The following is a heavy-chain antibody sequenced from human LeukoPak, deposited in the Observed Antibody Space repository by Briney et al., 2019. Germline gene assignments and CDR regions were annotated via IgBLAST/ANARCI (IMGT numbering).Heavy chain of an antibody. Sequence: PGGSLRLSCAASGFTFSSYAMSWVRQAPGKGLEWVSAISGSGGSTYYADSVKGRFTISRDNSKNTLYLQMNSLRAEDTAVYYCAKASLRGWHPINWFDPWGQGTLVTVSS. V-gene: IGHV3-23*01. CDR2: ISGSGGST. J-gene: IGHJ5*02. D-gene: IGHD6-19*01. CDR1: GFTFSSYA. CDR3: AKASLRGWHPINWFDP.